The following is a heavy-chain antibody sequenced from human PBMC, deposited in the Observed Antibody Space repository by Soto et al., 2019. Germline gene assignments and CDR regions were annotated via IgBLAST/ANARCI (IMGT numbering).Heavy chain of an antibody. Sequence: SVNVSCTASGFTFTSSARQWVRQARGQRLEWIGWIVVGSGNTNYAQKFQERVTITRDMSTSTAYMELSSLRSEDTAVYYCAAVRDYTAWGQGTLVTVSS. CDR2: IVVGSGNT. CDR3: AAVRDYTA. CDR1: GFTFTSSA. V-gene: IGHV1-58*02. J-gene: IGHJ4*02. D-gene: IGHD4-4*01.